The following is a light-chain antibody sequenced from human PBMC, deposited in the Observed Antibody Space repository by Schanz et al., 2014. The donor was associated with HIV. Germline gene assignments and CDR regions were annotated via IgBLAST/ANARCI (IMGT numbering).Light chain of an antibody. CDR2: ATS. CDR1: QRLSSAY. J-gene: IGKJ1*01. V-gene: IGKV3-20*01. CDR3: QQYGSLPWT. Sequence: EIVLTQSPGSLSLSPGGRATLSCGASQRLSSAYLAWYQQKLGQPPRLVIYATSTRAAGIPDRFSGSESGTDFTLTISRVEPEDYAVYHCQQYGSLPWTFGQGTKVEVK.